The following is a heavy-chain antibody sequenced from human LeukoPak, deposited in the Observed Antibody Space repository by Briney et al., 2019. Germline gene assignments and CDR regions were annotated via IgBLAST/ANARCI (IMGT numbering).Heavy chain of an antibody. CDR3: AGGRIQLWLKTYYFDY. CDR1: GGSITSSSYY. Sequence: SETLSLTCTVSGGSITSSSYYWGWIRQPPGKGLEWIGRIYYSGSTYYNPSLKSRVTTSVDTSKNQFSLKLSSVTAADTGFTYCAGGRIQLWLKTYYFDYWGQGSLVTVSS. J-gene: IGHJ4*02. D-gene: IGHD5-18*01. CDR2: IYYSGST. V-gene: IGHV4-39*01.